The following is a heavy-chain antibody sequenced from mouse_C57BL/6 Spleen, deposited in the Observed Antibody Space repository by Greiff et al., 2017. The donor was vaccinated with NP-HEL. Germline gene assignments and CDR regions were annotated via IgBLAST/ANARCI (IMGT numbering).Heavy chain of an antibody. J-gene: IGHJ1*03. Sequence: VQLQQSGPELVKPGASVKISCKASGYSFTDYNMNWVKQSNGKSLEWIGVINPNSGTTSYNQKFKGKATLTVDQSSSTAYMQLNSLTSEDSADYYCARSLLYYGSSNGDFEVWGTGTTVTVSS. CDR1: GYSFTDYN. D-gene: IGHD1-1*01. V-gene: IGHV1-39*01. CDR2: INPNSGTT. CDR3: ARSLLYYGSSNGDFEV.